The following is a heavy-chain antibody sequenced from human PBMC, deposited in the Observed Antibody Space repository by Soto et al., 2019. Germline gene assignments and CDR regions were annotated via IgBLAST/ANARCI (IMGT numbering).Heavy chain of an antibody. V-gene: IGHV4-30-4*01. Sequence: LRLSCAVSGFPFSNYYMSWIRQAPGKGLEWIGHIYYSGTTDYNPSLKSRVTISLDTSKNQFTLRLNSVTAADTAIYYCASRKSYYASGTDHWGQGTLVTVSS. D-gene: IGHD3-10*01. CDR3: ASRKSYYASGTDH. CDR1: GFPFSNYY. J-gene: IGHJ4*02. CDR2: IYYSGTT.